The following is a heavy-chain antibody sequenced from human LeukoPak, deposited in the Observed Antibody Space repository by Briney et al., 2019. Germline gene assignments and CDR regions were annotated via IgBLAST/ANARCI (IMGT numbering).Heavy chain of an antibody. V-gene: IGHV3-23*01. J-gene: IGHJ3*02. CDR1: GFTFSTYA. CDR3: AKDGGVVLITHDAFDI. CDR2: IIGSGSNT. Sequence: GGSLRLSCAAFGFTFSTYAMSWVRQAPGKGLEWVSGIIGSGSNTYYADAVRGRFTISRDTSKNTLYLEMNRLRAEDTAVYYFAKDGGVVLITHDAFDIWGQGTMVTVSS. D-gene: IGHD3-22*01.